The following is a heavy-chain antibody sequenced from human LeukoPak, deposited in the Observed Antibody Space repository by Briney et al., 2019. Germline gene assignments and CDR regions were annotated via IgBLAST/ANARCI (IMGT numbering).Heavy chain of an antibody. CDR3: ARDIYCSGGSCYGAFDI. CDR2: IVVGSGNT. CDR1: GFTFTSSA. J-gene: IGHJ3*02. D-gene: IGHD2-15*01. V-gene: IGHV1-58*02. Sequence: SVKVSCKASGFTFTSSAMQWVRQARGQRLEWIGWIVVGSGNTNYAQKFQERVTITRDMSTSTAYMELSSLRSEDTAVYYCARDIYCSGGSCYGAFDIWGQGTMVTVSS.